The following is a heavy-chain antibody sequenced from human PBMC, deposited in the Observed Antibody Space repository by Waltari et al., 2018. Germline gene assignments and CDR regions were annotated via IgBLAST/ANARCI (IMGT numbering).Heavy chain of an antibody. V-gene: IGHV3-53*01. J-gene: IGHJ6*02. CDR1: GFIVRSNY. D-gene: IGHD1-1*01. CDR3: ASCGTTYYYYGMDV. Sequence: EVQLVESGGGLIQPGGSLRLSCAASGFIVRSNYMSWVRQAPGKGRGWVAGVYSTGTTYHADSVKGRFTISRDNSKNTLFLHMSSLRDEDTAVYYCASCGTTYYYYGMDVWGQGTTVTVSS. CDR2: VYSTGTT.